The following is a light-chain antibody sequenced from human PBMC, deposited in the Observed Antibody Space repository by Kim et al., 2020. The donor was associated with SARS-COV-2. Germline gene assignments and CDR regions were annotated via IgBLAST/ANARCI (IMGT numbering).Light chain of an antibody. Sequence: EIVLTQSPGTLSLSPGERATLSCRASQSVSSSYLAWYQQKPGQAPRLLIYGASSRATGIPDRFSGSGSGTDFTLTISRLEPEDFAVYYCQQYGRSLGSFGQGTKLEI. CDR3: QQYGRSLGS. J-gene: IGKJ2*03. CDR1: QSVSSSY. CDR2: GAS. V-gene: IGKV3-20*01.